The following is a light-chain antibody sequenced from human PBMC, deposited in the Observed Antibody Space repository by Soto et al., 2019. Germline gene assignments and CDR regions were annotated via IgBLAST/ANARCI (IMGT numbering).Light chain of an antibody. Sequence: DIPMPQSPSTLSTSVGDRVTITCRASQSISSWLAWYQQKPGKAPKLLIYDASSLESGVPSRFSGSGSGPEFTLTIRSLHPDDFATYYCQQYNSYPWTFGQGTRVELK. CDR3: QQYNSYPWT. CDR2: DAS. CDR1: QSISSW. J-gene: IGKJ1*01. V-gene: IGKV1-5*01.